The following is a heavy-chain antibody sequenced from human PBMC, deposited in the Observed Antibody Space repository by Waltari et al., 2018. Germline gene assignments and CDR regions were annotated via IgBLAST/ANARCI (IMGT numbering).Heavy chain of an antibody. D-gene: IGHD5-18*01. J-gene: IGHJ5*02. CDR1: GGSFSGSY. CDR2: INHSGST. CDR3: ASRYSYGPGWFDP. Sequence: QVQLQQWGAGLLKPSETLSLTCAVYGGSFSGSYWSCVPQPPGKGLEWIGEINHSGSTNYNPSLKSRVTISVDTSKNQFSLKLSSVTAADTAVYYCASRYSYGPGWFDPWGQGTLVTVSS. V-gene: IGHV4-34*01.